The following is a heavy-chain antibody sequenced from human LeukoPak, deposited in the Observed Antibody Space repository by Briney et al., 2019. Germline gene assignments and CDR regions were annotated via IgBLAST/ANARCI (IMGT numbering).Heavy chain of an antibody. CDR2: ISGSGDTA. CDR1: GFTFSSYE. J-gene: IGHJ4*02. D-gene: IGHD1-14*01. CDR3: ARNPEDGSSYDY. V-gene: IGHV3-48*03. Sequence: PGGSLRLSCAASGFTFSSYEINWVRQAPGKGLEWISYISGSGDTAYYADSVKGRFTISRDNSKNTLYLQMNSLRDEDTATYYCARNPEDGSSYDYWGQGTLVTVSS.